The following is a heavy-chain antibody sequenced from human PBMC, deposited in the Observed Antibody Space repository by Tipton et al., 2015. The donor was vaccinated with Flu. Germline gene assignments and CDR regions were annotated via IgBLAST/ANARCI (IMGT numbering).Heavy chain of an antibody. CDR2: IYYSGST. Sequence: TLSLTCTVSGGSISSSNYYWGWIRQPPGKGLEWIGSIYYSGSTYYNSSHKSRVTISVDTSKDQFSLKLSSVTAADTAVYYCARGRGIAAAGPCDYWGQGTLVTVSS. D-gene: IGHD6-13*01. CDR1: GGSISSSNYY. J-gene: IGHJ4*02. CDR3: ARGRGIAAAGPCDY. V-gene: IGHV4-39*07.